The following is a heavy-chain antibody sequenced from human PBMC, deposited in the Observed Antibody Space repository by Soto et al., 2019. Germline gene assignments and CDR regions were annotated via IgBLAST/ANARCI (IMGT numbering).Heavy chain of an antibody. D-gene: IGHD4-4*01. Sequence: QVQLVQSGAAVKKPGSSVKVSCKASGGTFSSYTISWVRQAPGQGLEWMGRIIPILGIANYAQKFQGRVTITADKSTSTAYMELSSLRSEDTAVYYCARSTADLYYYGMDVWGQGTTVTVSS. V-gene: IGHV1-69*02. J-gene: IGHJ6*02. CDR1: GGTFSSYT. CDR3: ARSTADLYYYGMDV. CDR2: IIPILGIA.